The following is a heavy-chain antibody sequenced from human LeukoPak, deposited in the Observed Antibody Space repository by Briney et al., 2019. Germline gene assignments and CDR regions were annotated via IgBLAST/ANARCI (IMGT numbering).Heavy chain of an antibody. CDR3: AREVRAYSSSSQAFDI. CDR1: GGSISSYY. J-gene: IGHJ3*02. Sequence: PSETLSLTCTVSGGSISSYYWSWIRQPPGKGQEWIGYIYYSGSTNYSPSLKSRVTISVDTSKNQFSLKLSSVTAADTAVYYCAREVRAYSSSSQAFDIWGQGTMVTVSS. D-gene: IGHD6-6*01. V-gene: IGHV4-59*01. CDR2: IYYSGST.